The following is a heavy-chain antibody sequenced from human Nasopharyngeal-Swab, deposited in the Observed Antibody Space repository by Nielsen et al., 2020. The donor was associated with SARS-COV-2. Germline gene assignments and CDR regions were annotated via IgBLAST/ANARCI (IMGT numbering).Heavy chain of an antibody. D-gene: IGHD6-19*01. CDR1: GYTFTSYA. CDR2: INAGNGNT. J-gene: IGHJ4*02. V-gene: IGHV1-3*01. Sequence: ASVKVSCKASGYTFTSYAMHWVRQAPGQRLEWMGWINAGNGNTKYSQKFQGRVTITRDTSTDTAYMELSSLRSEDTAVYYCATVYSAVYSSGWYFYWGQGTLVTVSS. CDR3: ATVYSAVYSSGWYFY.